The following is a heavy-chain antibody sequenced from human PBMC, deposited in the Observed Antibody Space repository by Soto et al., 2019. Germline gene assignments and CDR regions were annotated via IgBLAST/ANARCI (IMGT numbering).Heavy chain of an antibody. CDR1: GFTFRSYA. V-gene: IGHV3-30-3*01. Sequence: GGSLRLSCADSGFTFRSYAMHWVRQAPGKGLEWVAVISKDETNKYYADSVKGRFTISRDDSKNPVYVQMNSLRPEDTAVYYCARSGTMPGLFEMWGQGTMVTVSS. CDR2: ISKDETNK. D-gene: IGHD3-3*01. CDR3: ARSGTMPGLFEM. J-gene: IGHJ3*02.